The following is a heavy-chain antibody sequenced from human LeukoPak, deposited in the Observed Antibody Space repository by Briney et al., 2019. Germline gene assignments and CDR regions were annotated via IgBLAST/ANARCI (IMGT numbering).Heavy chain of an antibody. CDR3: ARVPRIAAAGSYFDY. J-gene: IGHJ4*02. CDR2: INPNSGGT. V-gene: IGHV1-2*02. D-gene: IGHD6-13*01. CDR1: GYTFTGYY. Sequence: ASVKVSCKASGYTFTGYYMHWVGQAPGQGLEWRGWINPNSGGTNYAQKFQGRVTMTRDTSISTAYMELSRLRSDDTAVYYCARVPRIAAAGSYFDYWGQGTLVTVSS.